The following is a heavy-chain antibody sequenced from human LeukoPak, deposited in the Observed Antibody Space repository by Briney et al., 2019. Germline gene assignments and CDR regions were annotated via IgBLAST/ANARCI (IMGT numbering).Heavy chain of an antibody. J-gene: IGHJ3*02. CDR3: ARDLLSGYGAFDI. CDR2: IYYSGST. V-gene: IGHV4-59*01. D-gene: IGHD3-22*01. CDR1: GGSISSYY. Sequence: SETLSLTCTVSGGSISSYYWSWIRQPPGKGLEWIGYIYYSGSTNYNPSLKSRVTISVDTSKNQFSLKLSSVTSADTAVYYCARDLLSGYGAFDIWGQGTMVTVSS.